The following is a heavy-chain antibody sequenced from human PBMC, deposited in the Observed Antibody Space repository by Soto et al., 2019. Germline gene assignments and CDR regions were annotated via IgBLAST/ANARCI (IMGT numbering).Heavy chain of an antibody. CDR2: INPSGGST. CDR3: ARRGVGDYDSSGYYYGADD. V-gene: IGHV1-46*01. CDR1: GYTFTSYY. D-gene: IGHD3-22*01. J-gene: IGHJ4*02. Sequence: SVKVSCKASGYTFTSYYMHWVRQAPGQGLEWMGIINPSGGSTSYAQKFQGRVTMTRDTSTSTVYMELSSLRSGDTAVYYCARRGVGDYDSSGYYYGADDWGQGTLVTVSS.